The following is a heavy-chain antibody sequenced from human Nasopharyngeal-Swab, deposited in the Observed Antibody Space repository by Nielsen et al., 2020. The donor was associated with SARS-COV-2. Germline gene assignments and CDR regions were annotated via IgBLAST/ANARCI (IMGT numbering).Heavy chain of an antibody. V-gene: IGHV1-8*01. CDR1: AYTFTSYD. CDR2: MNPNSGNT. Sequence: ASAKVSCKASAYTFTSYDINWVRPATGQGLEGTGWMNPNSGNTGYAQKFQGRVTMTRNTSISTAYMELSSLRSEDTAVYYCARERDSSSWYEYDYWGQGTLVTVSS. D-gene: IGHD6-13*01. J-gene: IGHJ4*02. CDR3: ARERDSSSWYEYDY.